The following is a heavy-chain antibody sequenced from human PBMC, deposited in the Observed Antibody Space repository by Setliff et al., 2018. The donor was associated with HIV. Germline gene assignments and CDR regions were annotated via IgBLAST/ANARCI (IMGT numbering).Heavy chain of an antibody. V-gene: IGHV4-34*01. CDR3: ARETSVTPVGLDH. CDR1: GGSFGAYY. D-gene: IGHD1-1*01. J-gene: IGHJ1*01. Sequence: SETLSLTCAVYGGSFGAYYWTWIRQPPGKGLEWIGEINRSGNTKYNPSLKSRVTISIDTSKKQFSLKLNSVTAADTAVYYCARETSVTPVGLDHWGQDTLVTVSS. CDR2: INRSGNT.